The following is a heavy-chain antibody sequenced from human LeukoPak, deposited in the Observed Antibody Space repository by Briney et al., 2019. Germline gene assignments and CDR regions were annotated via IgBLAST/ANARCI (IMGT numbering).Heavy chain of an antibody. D-gene: IGHD1-26*01. J-gene: IGHJ3*02. V-gene: IGHV3-21*04. CDR2: ISSSSNYI. CDR3: ASETFGSYSGAFDI. Sequence: GGSLRLSCAASGFTFSSYSMNWVRQAPGKGLEWVSSISSSSNYIYYADSVKGRFTISRDNSKNTLYLQMNSLRAEDTAVYYCASETFGSYSGAFDIWGQGTMVTVSS. CDR1: GFTFSSYS.